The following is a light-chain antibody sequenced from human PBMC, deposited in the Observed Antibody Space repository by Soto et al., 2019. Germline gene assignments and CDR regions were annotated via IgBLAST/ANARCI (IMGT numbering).Light chain of an antibody. CDR2: NNN. V-gene: IGLV1-40*01. Sequence: QSVLTQPPSVSGAPGQRVTISCTGSSSNIGAGYDVHWYQQLPGTAPKLLISNNNNRPSGVPDRFSGSKSGTSASLAITGLQAEDEADYYCQSYYSILRGVVFGGGTKLTVL. J-gene: IGLJ2*01. CDR3: QSYYSILRGVV. CDR1: SSNIGAGYD.